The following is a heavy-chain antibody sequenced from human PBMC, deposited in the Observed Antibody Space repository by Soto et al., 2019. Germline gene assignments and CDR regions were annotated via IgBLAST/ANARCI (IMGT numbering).Heavy chain of an antibody. D-gene: IGHD1-1*01. CDR2: ISAHNGNT. Sequence: QVNLVQSGAEVKKPGASVKVSCKASGYTFTSYGITWVRQAPGQGLEWMGCISAHNGNTDYAQKLQGRVIVTRDTSTSTAYMELRSLRSDDTAVYYCARGRYGDYWGQGSLVTVSS. CDR1: GYTFTSYG. V-gene: IGHV1-18*01. CDR3: ARGRYGDY. J-gene: IGHJ4*02.